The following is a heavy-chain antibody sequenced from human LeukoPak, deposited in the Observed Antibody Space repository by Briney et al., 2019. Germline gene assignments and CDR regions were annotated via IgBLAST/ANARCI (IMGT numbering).Heavy chain of an antibody. V-gene: IGHV1-69*04. J-gene: IGHJ5*02. Sequence: SVKVSCKASGGTFSSYAISWVRQAPGQGLEWMGRIIPILGIANYAQKFQGRVTITADKSTSTAYMELSSLRSEDTAVYYCSTGYDFWSGYLIPWGQGTLVTVSS. CDR3: STGYDFWSGYLIP. CDR2: IIPILGIA. D-gene: IGHD3-3*01. CDR1: GGTFSSYA.